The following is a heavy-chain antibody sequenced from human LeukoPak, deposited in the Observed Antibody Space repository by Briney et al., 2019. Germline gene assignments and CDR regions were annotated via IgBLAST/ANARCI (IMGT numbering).Heavy chain of an antibody. Sequence: PGGSLRLSCAASGFASGFTFSSYAMSWVRQAPGKGLEWVASINGRAATTYYADSVKGRFTISRDNSKNTLYLQMNSLGADDTAVYYCAKDGTSGTWDDWGQGTLVTVSS. J-gene: IGHJ4*02. V-gene: IGHV3-23*01. D-gene: IGHD1-1*01. CDR3: AKDGTSGTWDD. CDR1: GFTFSSYA. CDR2: INGRAATT.